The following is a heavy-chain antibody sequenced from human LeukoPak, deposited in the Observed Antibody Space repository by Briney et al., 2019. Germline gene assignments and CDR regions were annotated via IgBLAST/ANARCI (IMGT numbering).Heavy chain of an antibody. CDR2: IIPIFGTA. D-gene: IGHD2-2*01. J-gene: IGHJ6*02. CDR3: ARGGYCSSTSCYEGYRYYYGMDV. Sequence: ASVKVSCKASGGTFSSYAISWVRQAPGQGLEWMGGIIPIFGTANYAQKFQGRVTITADESTSTAYMELSSLRSEDRAVYYCARGGYCSSTSCYEGYRYYYGMDVWGQGTTVTVSS. CDR1: GGTFSSYA. V-gene: IGHV1-69*13.